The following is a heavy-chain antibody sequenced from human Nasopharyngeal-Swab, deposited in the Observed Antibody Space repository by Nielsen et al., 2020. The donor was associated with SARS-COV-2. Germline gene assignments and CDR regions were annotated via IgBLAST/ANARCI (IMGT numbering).Heavy chain of an antibody. D-gene: IGHD1-26*01. V-gene: IGHV4-39*01. J-gene: IGHJ3*01. Sequence: SETLSLTCTVSGGSISSSHYFWSWIRQPPGKGLEWIANIYYSGTTYYNPSLKSRVAISLDTSKNQFSLKVNSVTAADTAIYYCAREPRPLDLWGQGTMVTVSS. CDR1: GGSISSSHYF. CDR3: AREPRPLDL. CDR2: IYYSGTT.